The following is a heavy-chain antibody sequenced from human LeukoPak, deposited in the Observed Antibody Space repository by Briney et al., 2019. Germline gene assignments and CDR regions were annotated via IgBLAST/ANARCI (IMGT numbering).Heavy chain of an antibody. CDR3: ARDDHDYGVEFHH. J-gene: IGHJ4*02. CDR2: IYYSGRT. CDR1: GGSISSGGYY. D-gene: IGHD4-17*01. Sequence: SETLSLTCTVSGGSISSGGYYWSWIRQHPGKGLEWIGYIYYSGRTYYNPSLKSRLTISVDTSKNQFSLRLRSVTAADTAVYYCARDDHDYGVEFHHWGQGTLVTVSS. V-gene: IGHV4-31*03.